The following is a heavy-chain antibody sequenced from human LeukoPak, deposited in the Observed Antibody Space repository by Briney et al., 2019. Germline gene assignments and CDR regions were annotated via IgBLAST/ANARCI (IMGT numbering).Heavy chain of an antibody. V-gene: IGHV3-74*01. CDR3: ARGEGGSGWYYFDY. Sequence: GGSLRLSCAASGFTFSSYWMHWVRQAPGKGLVWVSRINSDGSSTSYADSVKGRFTISRDNAKNSLSLQMNSMRAEDTAVYYCARGEGGSGWYYFDYWGQGALVTVSS. CDR2: INSDGSST. CDR1: GFTFSSYW. D-gene: IGHD6-19*01. J-gene: IGHJ4*02.